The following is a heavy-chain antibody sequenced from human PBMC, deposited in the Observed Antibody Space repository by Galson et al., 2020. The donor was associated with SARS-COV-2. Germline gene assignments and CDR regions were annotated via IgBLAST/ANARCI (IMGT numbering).Heavy chain of an antibody. V-gene: IGHV4-61*01. CDR3: AKDGYWYGSGTSNWYFDV. CDR1: SGSVSSDPHY. Sequence: SQTLSLTCTVSSGSVSSDPHYWSWIRQPPGKALEWIGYIYYTGNTKYNPSLESRVTMSMDTSKNQFSLKLSSVTAADTAVYYCAKDGYWYGSGTSNWYFDVWGRGTLVTVSS. D-gene: IGHD3-10*01. CDR2: IYYTGNT. J-gene: IGHJ2*01.